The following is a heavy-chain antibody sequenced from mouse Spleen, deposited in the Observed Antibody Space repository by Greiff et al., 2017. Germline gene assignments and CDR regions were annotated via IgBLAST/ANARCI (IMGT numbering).Heavy chain of an antibody. J-gene: IGHJ3*01. V-gene: IGHV3-6*01. CDR1: GYSITSGYY. D-gene: IGHD2-4*01. Sequence: EVHLVESGPGLVKPSQSLSLTCSVTGYSITSGYYWNWIRQFPGNKLEWMGYISYDGSNNYNPSLKNRISITRDTSKNQFFLKLNSVTTEDTATYYCAREGDYPWFAYWGQGTLVTVSA. CDR2: ISYDGSN. CDR3: AREGDYPWFAY.